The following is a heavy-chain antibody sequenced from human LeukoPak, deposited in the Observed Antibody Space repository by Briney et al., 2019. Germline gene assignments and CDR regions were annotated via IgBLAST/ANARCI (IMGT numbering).Heavy chain of an antibody. CDR2: VNRDGSET. Sequence: GSLRLSCAASGFALSSHWMTWVRQVPGRGPEWVANVNRDGSETYYLVSVKGRFTISKDNAKNSLYLQMNSLRAEDTALYYCARNNGMDVWGQGTTVIVSS. CDR3: ARNNGMDV. V-gene: IGHV3-7*03. J-gene: IGHJ6*02. CDR1: GFALSSHW.